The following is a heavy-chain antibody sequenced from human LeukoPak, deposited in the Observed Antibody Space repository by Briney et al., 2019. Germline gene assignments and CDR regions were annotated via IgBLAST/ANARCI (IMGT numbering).Heavy chain of an antibody. CDR3: AKAWSYYFDH. Sequence: PGGSLRLSCAASGFTFSSYAMHWVRQAPGKGLEWVAVISYDGSNKYYADSVKGRFTISRDNSKNTLYLQMNSLRAEDAAIYYCAKAWSYYFDHWGRGTLVTVSS. V-gene: IGHV3-30-3*01. J-gene: IGHJ4*02. CDR2: ISYDGSNK. CDR1: GFTFSSYA. D-gene: IGHD2-8*02.